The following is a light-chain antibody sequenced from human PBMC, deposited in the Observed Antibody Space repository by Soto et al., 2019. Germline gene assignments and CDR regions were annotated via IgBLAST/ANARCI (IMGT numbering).Light chain of an antibody. CDR1: QGIGDT. CDR2: DTS. V-gene: IGKV3-15*01. Sequence: EIVMTQSPATLSVSPGERATLSCRASQGIGDTLAWYQQQHGQTPRLLIYDTSTSATGVPARFSGSRSGAEFTLTINSLQSEDFGVYYCQRYNNWPLTFGGGTKVEVK. CDR3: QRYNNWPLT. J-gene: IGKJ4*01.